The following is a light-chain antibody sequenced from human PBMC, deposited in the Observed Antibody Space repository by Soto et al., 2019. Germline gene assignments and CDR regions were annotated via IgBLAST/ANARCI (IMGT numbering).Light chain of an antibody. CDR1: QSISRW. Sequence: DIQMTQSPSTLSASVGDRVTITCRASQSISRWLAWYQHKPGEAPNLLIYDASNLQSGVPSRFSGSGSGTECTLTISSLQPDEFAMYYCQQENRYYTFGPGTKGENK. CDR2: DAS. CDR3: QQENRYYT. V-gene: IGKV1-5*01. J-gene: IGKJ2*01.